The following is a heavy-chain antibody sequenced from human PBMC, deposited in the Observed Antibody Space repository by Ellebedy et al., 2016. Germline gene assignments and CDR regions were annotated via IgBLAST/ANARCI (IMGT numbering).Heavy chain of an antibody. CDR3: ARKVTGGGGAFDM. V-gene: IGHV4-34*01. CDR2: IYYSGST. CDR1: GGSFSGYY. D-gene: IGHD3-16*01. J-gene: IGHJ3*02. Sequence: SETLSLTCAVYGGSFSGYYWSWIRQHTGKGLEWIGYIYYSGSTYYNPSLKSRVTISVDTSKNQFSLKLSSVTAADTAVYYCARKVTGGGGAFDMWGHGTLVTVSS.